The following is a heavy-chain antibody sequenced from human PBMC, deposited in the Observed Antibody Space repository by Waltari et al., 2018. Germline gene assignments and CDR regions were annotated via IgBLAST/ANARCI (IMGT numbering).Heavy chain of an antibody. J-gene: IGHJ6*02. CDR1: GGTFSSYT. V-gene: IGHV1-69*08. CDR2: IIPILGIA. D-gene: IGHD3-10*01. CDR3: ARDLGYYYGSGSSDV. Sequence: QVQLVQSGAEVKKPGSSVKVSCKASGGTFSSYTISWVRQAPGQGLEWMGRIIPILGIANYAQKFQGRVTSTADKSTSTAYMELSSLRSEDTAVYYCARDLGYYYGSGSSDVWGQGTTVTVSS.